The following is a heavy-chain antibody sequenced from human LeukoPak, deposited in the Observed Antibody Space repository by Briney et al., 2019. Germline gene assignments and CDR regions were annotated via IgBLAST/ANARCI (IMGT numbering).Heavy chain of an antibody. J-gene: IGHJ4*02. CDR1: GFTFSNYY. CDR3: AKDFRIGYSAHFDY. V-gene: IGHV3-7*03. D-gene: IGHD2-21*01. CDR2: INQGGSEK. Sequence: PGGSLRLSCAASGFTFSNYYMSWVRQAPGKGLEWVANINQGGSEKYYVDSVKGRFTISRDNAKNSLYLQMDSLRGEDTAVYYCAKDFRIGYSAHFDYWGQGALVTVSS.